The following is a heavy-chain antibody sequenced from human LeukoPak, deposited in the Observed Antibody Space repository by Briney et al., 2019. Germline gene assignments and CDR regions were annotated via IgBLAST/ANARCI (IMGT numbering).Heavy chain of an antibody. V-gene: IGHV3-74*03. CDR2: VNNHGSRT. CDR1: GFIFSNYW. J-gene: IGHJ4*02. CDR3: AKGGLRVTDY. Sequence: QPGGSLRLSCAASGFIFSNYWMHGVGQAPAKGLMGVSRVNNHGSRTTYAASVKGPFTISRENAKNTLYLQMNSLRAEDTAVYYCAKGGLRVTDYWGQGTLVTVSS. D-gene: IGHD5/OR15-5a*01.